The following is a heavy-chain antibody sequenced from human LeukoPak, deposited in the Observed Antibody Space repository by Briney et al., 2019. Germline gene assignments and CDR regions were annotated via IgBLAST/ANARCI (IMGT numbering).Heavy chain of an antibody. CDR1: GYTFTSYD. D-gene: IGHD3-16*02. CDR3: ARGRYVWGSYRRYFDY. CDR2: MNPNSGNT. J-gene: IGHJ4*02. Sequence: ASVKVSCKASGYTFTSYDINWVRQATGQGLEWMGWMNPNSGNTGYAQKFQGRVTMTRNTSISTAYMELSSRRSEDTAVYYCARGRYVWGSYRRYFDYWGQGTLVTVSS. V-gene: IGHV1-8*02.